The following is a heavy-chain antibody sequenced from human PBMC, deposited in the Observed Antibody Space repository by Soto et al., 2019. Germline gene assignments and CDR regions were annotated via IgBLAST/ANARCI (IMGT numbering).Heavy chain of an antibody. CDR3: ASQVQGGAVAGRNYYYGMDV. J-gene: IGHJ6*02. Sequence: SETLSLTCTVSGFSISSSSYYWGWIRQPPGKGLEWIGSIYYSGSTYYNPSLKSRVTISVDTSKNQFSLKLSSVTAADTAVYYCASQVQGGAVAGRNYYYGMDVWGQGTTVT. CDR2: IYYSGST. V-gene: IGHV4-39*01. CDR1: GFSISSSSYY. D-gene: IGHD6-19*01.